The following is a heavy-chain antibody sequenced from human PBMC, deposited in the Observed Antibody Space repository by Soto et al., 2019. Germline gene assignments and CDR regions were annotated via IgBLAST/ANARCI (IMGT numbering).Heavy chain of an antibody. CDR3: ATARWLPPIGS. CDR1: GFTLSSYA. V-gene: IGHV3-30*03. CDR2: ISNDGSYS. J-gene: IGHJ5*02. Sequence: QVQLVESGGGVVQPGRSLRLSCTAPGFTLSSYAVHWVRQAPGKGLEWVAVISNDGSYSHYADSVKGRFTISRDNSQNTLYLQIDSLIPEDTAVYYCATARWLPPIGSWGPGTLVTVSS. D-gene: IGHD6-19*01.